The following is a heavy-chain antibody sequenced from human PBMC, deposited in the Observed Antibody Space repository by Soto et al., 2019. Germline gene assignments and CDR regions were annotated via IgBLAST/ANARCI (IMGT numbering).Heavy chain of an antibody. CDR2: IDPSDSYT. V-gene: IGHV5-10-1*01. J-gene: IGHJ6*02. CDR1: GYSFTSYW. Sequence: GESLKISFKGSGYSFTSYWITWVRQMSGKGLEWMGRIDPSDSYTRYSPSFQGHVTISADKSISTAYLQWSSLKASDTAMYYCARKAGLNYYYGMDVWGQGTTVTVSS. CDR3: ARKAGLNYYYGMDV. D-gene: IGHD6-25*01.